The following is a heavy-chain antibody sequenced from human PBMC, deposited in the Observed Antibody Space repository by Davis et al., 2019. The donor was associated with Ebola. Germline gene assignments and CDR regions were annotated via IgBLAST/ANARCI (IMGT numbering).Heavy chain of an antibody. CDR2: IYYSGST. J-gene: IGHJ6*02. Sequence: SETLSLTCTVSAGSISSSNYYWGWLRQPPGKGLEWVGNIYYSGSTYYNPSLKSRVTTSVKTSKNQFSLKLNSVTAADTAVYYCARGHTYGSMVYGLDVWGQGTTVTVSS. CDR1: AGSISSSNYY. CDR3: ARGHTYGSMVYGLDV. V-gene: IGHV4-39*01. D-gene: IGHD3-10*01.